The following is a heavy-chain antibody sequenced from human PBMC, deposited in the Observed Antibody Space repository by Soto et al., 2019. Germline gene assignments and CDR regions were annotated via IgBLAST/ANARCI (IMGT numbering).Heavy chain of an antibody. CDR1: GGTFSSYA. V-gene: IGHV1-69*01. Sequence: QVQLVQSGAEVKKPGSSVKVSCKASGGTFSSYAISWVRQAPGQGLEWMGGIIPIVGTANYAQKFQGRVTITADESTSTAYMELSRLRSEDTAVYYCARGYCSSTSGLLWGWFDPWGQGTLVTVSS. J-gene: IGHJ5*02. D-gene: IGHD2-2*01. CDR2: IIPIVGTA. CDR3: ARGYCSSTSGLLWGWFDP.